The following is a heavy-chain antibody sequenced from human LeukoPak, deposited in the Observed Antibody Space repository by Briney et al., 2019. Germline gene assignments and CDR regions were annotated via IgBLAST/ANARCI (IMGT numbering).Heavy chain of an antibody. CDR1: GFTFSSYA. D-gene: IGHD6-6*01. V-gene: IGHV3-23*01. CDR3: AALVSSSSAVDY. J-gene: IGHJ4*02. CDR2: ISRSGGST. Sequence: HPGGSLRLSCAASGFTFSSYAMSWVRQAPRKGLEWVSAISRSGGSTYYADTVKGRFTISRDNSKNTLYLQMNSLGAEDTAVYYCAALVSSSSAVDYWGQGTLVTVSS.